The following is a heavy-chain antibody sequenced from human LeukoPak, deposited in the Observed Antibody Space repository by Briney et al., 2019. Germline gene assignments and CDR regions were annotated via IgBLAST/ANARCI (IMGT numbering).Heavy chain of an antibody. Sequence: GGSLRLSCAASGFTFSSYGMHWVRQAPGKGLEGVAFIRYDGSIIYYTDSVKGRFTISRDNSKNMLYLQMYSLRAEDTAVYYCARKYCSGGSCGYDYWGQGTLVTVSS. CDR3: ARKYCSGGSCGYDY. D-gene: IGHD2-15*01. CDR2: IRYDGSII. V-gene: IGHV3-30*02. J-gene: IGHJ4*02. CDR1: GFTFSSYG.